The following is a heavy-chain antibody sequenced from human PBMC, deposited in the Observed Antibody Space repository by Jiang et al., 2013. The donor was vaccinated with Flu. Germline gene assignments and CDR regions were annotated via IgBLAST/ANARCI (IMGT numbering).Heavy chain of an antibody. CDR2: ISYDGSNK. D-gene: IGHD1-1*01. CDR3: AKDPCNWNDGCAFDY. CDR1: IHFSSYG. V-gene: IGHV3-30*18. J-gene: IGHJ4*02. Sequence: QLLESGEAWSSLEVPETLLCSLWIHFSSYGMHWVRQAPGKGLEWVAVISYDGSNKYYADSVKGRFTISRDNSKNTLYLQMNSLRAEDTAVYYCAKDPCNWNDGCAFDYWGQGTLVTVSS.